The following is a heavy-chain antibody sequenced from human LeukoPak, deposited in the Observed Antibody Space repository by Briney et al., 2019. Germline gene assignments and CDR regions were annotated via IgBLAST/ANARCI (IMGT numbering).Heavy chain of an antibody. Sequence: ASVKVSCKASGYTFTGCYMHWVRQAPGQGLEWMGWINPNSGGTNYAQKFQGRVTMTRDTSISTAYMELSRLRSDDTAVYYCANRGYSYDTDAFDIWGQGTMVTVSS. D-gene: IGHD5-18*01. CDR3: ANRGYSYDTDAFDI. CDR2: INPNSGGT. CDR1: GYTFTGCY. V-gene: IGHV1-2*02. J-gene: IGHJ3*02.